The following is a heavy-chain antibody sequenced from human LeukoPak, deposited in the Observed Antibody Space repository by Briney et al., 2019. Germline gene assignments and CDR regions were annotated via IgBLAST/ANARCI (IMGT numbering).Heavy chain of an antibody. Sequence: GGSLRLSCAASGFTFSSYSMNWVRQAPGKGLEWVSSISSSSSYIYYADSVKGRFTISRDNAKNSLYLQMNSLRAEDTAVYYCARCYDILTGEDAFDIWGQGTMVTVSS. J-gene: IGHJ3*02. CDR1: GFTFSSYS. CDR2: ISSSSSYI. V-gene: IGHV3-21*01. CDR3: ARCYDILTGEDAFDI. D-gene: IGHD3-9*01.